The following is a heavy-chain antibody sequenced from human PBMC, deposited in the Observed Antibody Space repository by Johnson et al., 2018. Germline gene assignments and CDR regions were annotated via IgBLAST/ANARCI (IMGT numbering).Heavy chain of an antibody. CDR1: GFTFSSYG. J-gene: IGHJ3*02. D-gene: IGHD3-9*01. CDR3: AKPISRLVIYDAFDI. CDR2: ISYDGSNK. Sequence: QEQLVESGGGVVQPGRSLRLSCAASGFTFSSYGMHWVRQAPGKGLEWVAVISYDGSNKYYADTVKGRFTISRDNSKNSLYLQMNSLRAEDTALYYCAKPISRLVIYDAFDIWGQGTMVTVSS. V-gene: IGHV3-30*18.